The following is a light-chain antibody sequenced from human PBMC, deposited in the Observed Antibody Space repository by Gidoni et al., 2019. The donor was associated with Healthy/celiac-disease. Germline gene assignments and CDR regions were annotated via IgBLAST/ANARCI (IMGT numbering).Light chain of an antibody. V-gene: IGKV1-39*01. CDR1: QSISSY. J-gene: IGKJ4*01. Sequence: DIQMTQSPSSLSASVGDRVTITCRASQSISSYVNWYQQKPGKAPKLLIYAASSLQSGVPSRFSGSGSGTDFTLTISSLQPEYFATYYCQQSYSTPPLTFGGGTKVEIK. CDR2: AAS. CDR3: QQSYSTPPLT.